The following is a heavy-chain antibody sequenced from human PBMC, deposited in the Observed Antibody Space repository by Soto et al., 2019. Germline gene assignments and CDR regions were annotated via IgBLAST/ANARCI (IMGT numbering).Heavy chain of an antibody. Sequence: GGSLRLSCAASEFTFSNYAMSWVRQAPGKGLEWVSSISDNGGTTYYADSVKGRFTISRDNAKNSLYLQMNSLRAEDTAVYYCARGAGDHGTAFDIWGQGTMVTVSS. V-gene: IGHV3-23*01. CDR2: ISDNGGTT. D-gene: IGHD4-17*01. J-gene: IGHJ3*02. CDR1: EFTFSNYA. CDR3: ARGAGDHGTAFDI.